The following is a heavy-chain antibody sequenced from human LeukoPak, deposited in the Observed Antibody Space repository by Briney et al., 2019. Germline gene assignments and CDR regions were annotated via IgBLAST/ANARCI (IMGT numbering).Heavy chain of an antibody. CDR3: ARVSWGNSFDY. D-gene: IGHD7-27*01. CDR1: GGSISSGGYS. Sequence: SETLSLTCAVSGGSISSGGYSWSWIRQPPGKGLEWIGYIYHSGSTYYNPSLKSRVTISVDRSKNQFSLKLSSVTAADTAVYYRARVSWGNSFDYWGQGTLVTVSS. V-gene: IGHV4-30-2*01. CDR2: IYHSGST. J-gene: IGHJ4*02.